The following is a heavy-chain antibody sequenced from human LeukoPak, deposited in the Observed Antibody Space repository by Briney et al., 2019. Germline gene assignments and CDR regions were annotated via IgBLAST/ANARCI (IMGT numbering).Heavy chain of an antibody. V-gene: IGHV4-39*07. J-gene: IGHJ6*03. D-gene: IGHD1-1*01. CDR1: NGSISTSSYY. Sequence: SETLSLTCSVSNGSISTSSYYWGWIRQPPGKGPEWIGSMYYSGSTYYNPSLESRVTISVDTSKNQFSLKLSSVTAADTAVYYCARDTTGTDYYYYYMDVWGTGTTVTVSS. CDR2: MYYSGST. CDR3: ARDTTGTDYYYYYMDV.